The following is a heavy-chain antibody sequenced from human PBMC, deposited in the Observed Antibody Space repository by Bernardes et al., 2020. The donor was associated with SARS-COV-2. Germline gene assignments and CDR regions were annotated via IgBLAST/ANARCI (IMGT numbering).Heavy chain of an antibody. D-gene: IGHD7-27*01. CDR3: ARDPASTNWGEDY. CDR2: INYDGSEK. CDR1: GFTFSNYW. J-gene: IGHJ4*02. Sequence: GGSLRLSCAASGFTFSNYWMSWVRQAPGKGLEWVASINYDGSEKYYVDSVKGRFTISRDNAKKSLYLQMNSLRAEDTAVYYCARDPASTNWGEDYWGQGTLVTVSS. V-gene: IGHV3-7*03.